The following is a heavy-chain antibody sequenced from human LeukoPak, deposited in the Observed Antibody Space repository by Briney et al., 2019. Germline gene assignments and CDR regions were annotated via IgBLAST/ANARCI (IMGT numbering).Heavy chain of an antibody. D-gene: IGHD3-3*01. CDR3: ARDASGWSQDY. CDR2: FSATGSYM. J-gene: IGHJ4*02. V-gene: IGHV3-21*01. Sequence: GGSLRLSCAAPGFTFSSYSMSWVRQAPGKGLEWVSSFSATGSYMLYADSMKVRFTISRDNAKNSLYLQMNSLRAEDTAVYYCARDASGWSQDYWGQGTLVTVSS. CDR1: GFTFSSYS.